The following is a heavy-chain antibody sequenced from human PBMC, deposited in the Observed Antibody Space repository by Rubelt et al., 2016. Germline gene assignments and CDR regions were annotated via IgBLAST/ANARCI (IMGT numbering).Heavy chain of an antibody. V-gene: IGHV3-33*06. D-gene: IGHD3-16*02. CDR3: AKDRSFLAFQEPGYYGMDV. CDR2: IWYDGSNK. J-gene: IGHJ6*02. Sequence: GLEWVAVIWYDGSNKYYADSVKGRFTISRDNSKNTLYLQMNSLRAEDTAVYYCAKDRSFLAFQEPGYYGMDVWGQGTTVTVSS.